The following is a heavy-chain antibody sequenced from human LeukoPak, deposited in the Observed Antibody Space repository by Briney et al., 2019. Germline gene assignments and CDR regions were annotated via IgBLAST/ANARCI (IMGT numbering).Heavy chain of an antibody. CDR3: AKYRYGYLGMDS. D-gene: IGHD2-2*03. CDR2: INYSGSI. V-gene: IGHV4-34*01. J-gene: IGHJ4*02. CDR1: DGSSRGHY. Sequence: SDPPPITCRDHDGSSRGHYWSWIRQPPGRGLQWTREINYSGSINYSPSLKGRVFISLDTSKNLFSLKLNSVTVADTAVYYCAKYRYGYLGMDSWGQGTQVTVSS.